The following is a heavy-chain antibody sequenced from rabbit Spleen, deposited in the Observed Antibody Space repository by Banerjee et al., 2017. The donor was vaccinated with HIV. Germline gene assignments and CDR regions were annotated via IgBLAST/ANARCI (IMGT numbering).Heavy chain of an antibody. CDR2: IDAGSSGFT. V-gene: IGHV1S45*01. CDR1: GVSFSSSSY. D-gene: IGHD2-1*01. Sequence: QEQLVEYGGDLVQPEGSLTLTCTASGVSFSSSSYMCWVRQAPGKGLEWIACIDAGSSGFTYFASWAKGRFTCSKTSSTTATLQMTRLTVADTATYFCARGSATMTMVITGFFLALWGQGTLVTVS. CDR3: ARGSATMTMVITGFFLAL. J-gene: IGHJ3*01.